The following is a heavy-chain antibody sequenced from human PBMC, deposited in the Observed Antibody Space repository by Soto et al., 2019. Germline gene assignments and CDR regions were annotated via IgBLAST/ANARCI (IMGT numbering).Heavy chain of an antibody. CDR1: GFTVSSNY. D-gene: IGHD3-3*01. J-gene: IGHJ6*02. V-gene: IGHV3-53*02. Sequence: EVQLVETGGGLIQPGGSLRLSCAASGFTVSSNYMTWVRQAPGKGLEWVSVLYSGGSTSYVGSVKGRFTISRDNSKNTLYLQMNSLRAEDTAVYYYVRDTNKGMQSLGYHYAMDVWGQGTTVTVSS. CDR2: LYSGGST. CDR3: VRDTNKGMQSLGYHYAMDV.